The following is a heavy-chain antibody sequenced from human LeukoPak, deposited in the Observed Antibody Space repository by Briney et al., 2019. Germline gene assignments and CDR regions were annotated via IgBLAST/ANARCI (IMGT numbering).Heavy chain of an antibody. D-gene: IGHD2-21*01. CDR1: GGSISSYY. CDR2: IYTSGST. V-gene: IGHV4-4*09. CDR3: ARIPGGGGDVDPPDY. J-gene: IGHJ4*02. Sequence: SETLSLTCTVSGGSISSYYRSWIRQPPGKGLEWIGYIYTSGSTNYNPSLKSRVTISVDTSKNQFSLKLSSVTAADTAVYYCARIPGGGGDVDPPDYWGQGTLVTVSS.